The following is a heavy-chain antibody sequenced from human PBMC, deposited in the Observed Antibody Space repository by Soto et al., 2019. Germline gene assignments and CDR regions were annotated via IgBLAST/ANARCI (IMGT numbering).Heavy chain of an antibody. V-gene: IGHV1-69*11. CDR1: GGTFSSSG. CDR3: AXXXXPXYXADPYAVDV. J-gene: IGHJ6*02. Sequence: QVHLVQSGTEVKKPGSSVKVSCKASGGTFSSSGXXXVRXXXGQGLEWMGMIVPSLDTTNYAQKFQARVTITADEVTSTAYMELRXXXXXXXXVXXXAXXXXPXYXADPYAVDVWGQGTRVIVSS. CDR2: IVPSLDTT. D-gene: IGHD2-15*01.